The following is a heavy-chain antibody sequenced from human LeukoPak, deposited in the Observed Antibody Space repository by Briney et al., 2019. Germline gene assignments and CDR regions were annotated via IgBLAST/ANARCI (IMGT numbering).Heavy chain of an antibody. J-gene: IGHJ4*02. CDR3: ASHMVRGVTGGDY. CDR1: GFTFSNYN. CDR2: ITRSGTYI. Sequence: GGSLRLSCAASGFTFSNYNMNWVRQAPGKAMEWVSSITRSGTYIFYADSVKGRFTISRDNAKNSLYLQMNSLRAEDTAVYYCASHMVRGVTGGDYWGQGTLVTVSS. V-gene: IGHV3-21*01. D-gene: IGHD3-10*01.